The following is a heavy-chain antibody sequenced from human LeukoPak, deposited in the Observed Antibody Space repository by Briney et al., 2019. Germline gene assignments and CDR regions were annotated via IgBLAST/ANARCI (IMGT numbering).Heavy chain of an antibody. CDR1: GYSLIDLS. D-gene: IGHD1-1*01. J-gene: IGHJ4*02. CDR3: AADSQKTEVPATDH. CDR2: FDPDDGET. V-gene: IGHV1-24*01. Sequence: ASVKVSCKVSGYSLIDLSMYWVRQAPGKGLEWMGGFDPDDGETTYAQRFKGRVTMTEDTSTDTAYMELSNLRSDDTAVYYCAADSQKTEVPATDHWGQGTLVTVSS.